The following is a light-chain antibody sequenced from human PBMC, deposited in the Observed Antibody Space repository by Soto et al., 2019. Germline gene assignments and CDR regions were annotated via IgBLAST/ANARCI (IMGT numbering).Light chain of an antibody. CDR1: QSVGTY. CDR3: QQRSIWPPA. J-gene: IGKJ4*01. CDR2: DAS. Sequence: EIVVTQSPATLSLSPGERATLSCRASQSVGTYLAWYQQKPGQAPRLLIYDASNRATDIPVRFSSSGSGTVFTLTISSLEPEDFAVYYCQQRSIWPPAFGGGTKVEIK. V-gene: IGKV3-11*01.